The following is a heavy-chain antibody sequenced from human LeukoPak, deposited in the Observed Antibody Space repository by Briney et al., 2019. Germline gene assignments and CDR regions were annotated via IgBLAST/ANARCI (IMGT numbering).Heavy chain of an antibody. Sequence: GESLKISCAASGFIFNNYAMNWVRQAPGKGLEWVSGLSDDGFKTYYGDSVKGRFTISRDNSQSTMDLLMNSLRAEDTATYYCAIGCKGDCLSSGYEFWGQGILVTVSS. V-gene: IGHV3-23*01. D-gene: IGHD2-21*02. CDR1: GFIFNNYA. CDR2: LSDDGFKT. J-gene: IGHJ4*02. CDR3: AIGCKGDCLSSGYEF.